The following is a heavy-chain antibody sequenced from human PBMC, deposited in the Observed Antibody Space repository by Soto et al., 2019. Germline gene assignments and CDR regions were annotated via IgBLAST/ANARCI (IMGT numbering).Heavy chain of an antibody. D-gene: IGHD3-22*01. CDR1: GFTFSSYW. V-gene: IGHV3-74*03. Sequence: EVQLVESGGGLFQPGGSLRLSCAASGFTFSSYWMHWVRQAPGKGLVWVSRIRSDGSNAEYADSVKGRFTISRDNAENTLYLQMNSLRVEDTAVYYCARGDGDYHDGNGYLGRHWGQGTLVTVSS. CDR2: IRSDGSNA. CDR3: ARGDGDYHDGNGYLGRH. J-gene: IGHJ4*02.